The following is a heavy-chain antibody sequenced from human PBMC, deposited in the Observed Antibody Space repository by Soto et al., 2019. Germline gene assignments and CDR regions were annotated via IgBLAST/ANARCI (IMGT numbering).Heavy chain of an antibody. V-gene: IGHV3-33*01. D-gene: IGHD6-19*01. CDR3: ARALEIAVAGTYGMDV. CDR1: GFTFSSYG. J-gene: IGHJ6*02. Sequence: PVGSLRLSCAASGFTFSSYGMHWVRQAPGKGLEWVAVIWYDGSNKYYADSVKGRFTISRDNSKNTLYLQMNSLRAEDTAVYYCARALEIAVAGTYGMDVWGQGTTVTVSS. CDR2: IWYDGSNK.